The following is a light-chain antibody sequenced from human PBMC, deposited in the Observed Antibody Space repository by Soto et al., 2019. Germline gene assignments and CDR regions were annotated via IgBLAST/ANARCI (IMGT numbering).Light chain of an antibody. V-gene: IGKV3-11*01. CDR2: DSS. CDR1: QSVAGY. CDR3: QHRSNWRMYT. Sequence: ELVLTQSPATLSLSPGESATLSCRASQSVAGYLAWYQQKPGQGPRLLIYDSSTRATGTPARFRGSGSGTDGTLTISSLEPEDFAMYSCQHRSNWRMYTFGQGTKLEIK. J-gene: IGKJ2*01.